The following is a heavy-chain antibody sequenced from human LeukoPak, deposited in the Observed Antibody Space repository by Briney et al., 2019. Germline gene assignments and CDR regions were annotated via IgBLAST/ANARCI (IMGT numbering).Heavy chain of an antibody. CDR1: GFTFDDYA. D-gene: IGHD6-19*01. Sequence: GRSLRLSCAASGFTFDDYAMPWVRQAPGKGLEWVSGISWNSGSIGYADSVKGRFTISRDNAKNSLYLQMNSLRAEDTALYYCAKGGHKWLGVFDYWGQGTLVTVSS. CDR3: AKGGHKWLGVFDY. J-gene: IGHJ4*02. V-gene: IGHV3-9*01. CDR2: ISWNSGSI.